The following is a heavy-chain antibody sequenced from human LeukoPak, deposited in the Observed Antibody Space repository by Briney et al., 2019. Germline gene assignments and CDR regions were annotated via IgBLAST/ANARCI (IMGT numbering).Heavy chain of an antibody. V-gene: IGHV4-4*07. CDR1: GDSISYYH. Sequence: PSETLSFTCSVSGDSISYYHWTWIRQPAGKALEWIGRIYTSGSTHYNPSVRSRATISVDTSENQFSLKLTSVTAADTAVYYCARDRDCTGGSCYYVDVWGKGTTVTVSS. D-gene: IGHD2-8*02. J-gene: IGHJ6*03. CDR2: IYTSGST. CDR3: ARDRDCTGGSCYYVDV.